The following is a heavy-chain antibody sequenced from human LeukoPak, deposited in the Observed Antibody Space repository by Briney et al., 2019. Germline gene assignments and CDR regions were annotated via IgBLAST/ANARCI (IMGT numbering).Heavy chain of an antibody. V-gene: IGHV3-23*01. J-gene: IGHJ4*02. CDR3: AKGAYDYIEMGYFDY. Sequence: GASLRLSCAASGFSFSNFAMSWVRQAPGKGLEWVSLIIGSSGDTFYADSVKGRFTISRDNSKNGLYLQMNSLRAEDTALYYCAKGAYDYIEMGYFDYWGQGTLVTVSS. D-gene: IGHD5-12*01. CDR2: IIGSSGDT. CDR1: GFSFSNFA.